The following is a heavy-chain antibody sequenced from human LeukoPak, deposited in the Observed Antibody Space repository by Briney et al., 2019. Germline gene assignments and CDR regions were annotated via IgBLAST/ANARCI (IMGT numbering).Heavy chain of an antibody. V-gene: IGHV3-30*02. Sequence: PGGSLRLSCAASGFTFSNYGMHWVRQAPGKGLEWVAVILYDGINKNYADSVKGRFTISRDNSKNTLYLQMNSLRAEDTAVYYCAKIPNSYGDYVDFDYWGQGTLVTVSS. CDR3: AKIPNSYGDYVDFDY. CDR2: ILYDGINK. D-gene: IGHD4-17*01. CDR1: GFTFSNYG. J-gene: IGHJ4*02.